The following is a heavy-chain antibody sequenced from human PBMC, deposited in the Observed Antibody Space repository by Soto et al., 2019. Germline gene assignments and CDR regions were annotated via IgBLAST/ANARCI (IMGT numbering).Heavy chain of an antibody. CDR3: ARRHSSGYYDY. Sequence: GGSLRLSCAASGFIFSSYWMHWVRQAPGKGLVWVSRSNSDGSSISYADSVKGRFTISRDNAKNTLSLQMNSLRAEDTAVYYCARRHSSGYYDYWGQGTLVTVSS. CDR1: GFIFSSYW. CDR2: SNSDGSSI. J-gene: IGHJ4*02. D-gene: IGHD3-22*01. V-gene: IGHV3-74*01.